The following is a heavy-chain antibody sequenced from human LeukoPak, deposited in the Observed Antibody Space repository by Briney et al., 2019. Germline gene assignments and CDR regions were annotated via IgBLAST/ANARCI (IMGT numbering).Heavy chain of an antibody. J-gene: IGHJ6*02. CDR1: GFTLSDYY. Sequence: PGGSLRLSCAASGFTLSDYYMSWIRQAPGKGLEWVSYISSSGSTIYYADSVKGRFTISRDNAKNSLYLQMNSLRAEDTAVYYCARDLVATISNGMDVWGQGTTVTVSS. CDR3: ARDLVATISNGMDV. V-gene: IGHV3-11*01. D-gene: IGHD5-12*01. CDR2: ISSSGSTI.